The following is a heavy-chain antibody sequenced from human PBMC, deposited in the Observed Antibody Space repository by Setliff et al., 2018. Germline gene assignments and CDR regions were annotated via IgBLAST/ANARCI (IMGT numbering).Heavy chain of an antibody. CDR2: INHSGST. CDR1: GGSFSGYY. Sequence: SETLSLTCAVYGGSFSGYYWGWIRQPPGKGLEWIGEINHSGSTNYNPSLKSRVTMSVDTSKNQFSLKLSSVTAADTAVYYCARTNYYDSSTYFNWFDPWGQGTLVTVSS. CDR3: ARTNYYDSSTYFNWFDP. J-gene: IGHJ5*02. D-gene: IGHD3-22*01. V-gene: IGHV4-34*01.